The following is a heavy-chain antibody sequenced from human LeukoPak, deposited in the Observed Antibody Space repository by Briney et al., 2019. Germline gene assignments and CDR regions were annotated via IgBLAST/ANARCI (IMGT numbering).Heavy chain of an antibody. J-gene: IGHJ4*02. CDR1: GGSISSSSYY. Sequence: SETLSLTCTVSGGSISSSSYYWGWVRQPPGTGLEWIGSIYYSGSTYYNPSLKSRVTISVDTSKNQFSLKLSSVTAADTAVYYCARLLSGGFDYWGQGTLVTVSS. CDR2: IYYSGST. V-gene: IGHV4-39*01. CDR3: ARLLSGGFDY.